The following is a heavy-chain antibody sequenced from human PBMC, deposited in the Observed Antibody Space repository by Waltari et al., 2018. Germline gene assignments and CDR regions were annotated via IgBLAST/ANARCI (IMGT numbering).Heavy chain of an antibody. V-gene: IGHV4-39*07. CDR2: IYYSGST. Sequence: QLQLQESGPGLVKPSETLSLTCTVSGGSISSSSYYWGWIRQPPGKGLEWIGSIYYSGSTYYNPSLKSRVTISVDTSKNQFSLKLSSVTAADTAVYYCARDSSSWFNWFDPWGQGTLVTVSS. CDR3: ARDSSSWFNWFDP. J-gene: IGHJ5*02. D-gene: IGHD6-13*01. CDR1: GGSISSSSYY.